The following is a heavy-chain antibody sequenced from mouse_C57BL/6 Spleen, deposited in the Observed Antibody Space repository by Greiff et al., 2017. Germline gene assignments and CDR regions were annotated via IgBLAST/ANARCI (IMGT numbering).Heavy chain of an antibody. V-gene: IGHV1-59*01. J-gene: IGHJ3*01. Sequence: QVQLQQPGAELVRPGTSVKLSCKASGYTFTSYWMHWVKQRPGQGLEWIGVIDPSDSYTNYNQKFKGKATLTVDTSSSTAYMQLSSLTSEDSAVYYCARPLTGTGEFAYWGQGTLVTVSA. CDR2: IDPSDSYT. CDR1: GYTFTSYW. D-gene: IGHD4-1*01. CDR3: ARPLTGTGEFAY.